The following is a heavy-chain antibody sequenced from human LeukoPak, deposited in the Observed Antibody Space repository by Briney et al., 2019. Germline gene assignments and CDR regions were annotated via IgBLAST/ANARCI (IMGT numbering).Heavy chain of an antibody. CDR2: ISGSGTTT. D-gene: IGHD3-22*01. J-gene: IGHJ4*02. Sequence: KPGGSLRLSCAASGLTFSDYYMTWIRQAPGKGLEWVSSISGSGTTTYSADSVRGRFTVSRDNAKNSVFLYMNSLRAEDTAVYYCAIQITMIVVVPYFDYWGRGTLVTVSS. CDR3: AIQITMIVVVPYFDY. V-gene: IGHV3-11*04. CDR1: GLTFSDYY.